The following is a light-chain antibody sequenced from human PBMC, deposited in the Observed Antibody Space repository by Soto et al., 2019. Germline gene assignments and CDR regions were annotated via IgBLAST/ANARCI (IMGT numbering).Light chain of an antibody. J-gene: IGKJ2*01. V-gene: IGKV3-15*01. Sequence: EIVMTQSPATLSVSPGERATLSCRASQSVSSSYLAWYQQKPGQAPRLLIYGASTTATGIPARFSGSGSGTEFTLTISSLQSEDFAVYNCQQYNKWPRTFGQGTK. CDR2: GAS. CDR1: QSVSSSY. CDR3: QQYNKWPRT.